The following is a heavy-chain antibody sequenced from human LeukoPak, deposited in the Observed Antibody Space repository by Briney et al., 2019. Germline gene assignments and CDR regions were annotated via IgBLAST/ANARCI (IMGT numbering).Heavy chain of an antibody. J-gene: IGHJ3*02. CDR1: GFTFSSYA. D-gene: IGHD6-19*01. V-gene: IGHV3-30*04. CDR3: ARSPPGYSSGWYGDAYDI. Sequence: GGSLRLSCAASGFTFSSYAMHWDRQAPGKGLEWVAVISYDGSNKYYADSVKGRFTISRDNSKNTLYLQMNSLRAEDTAVYYCARSPPGYSSGWYGDAYDIWGQGTMVTVSS. CDR2: ISYDGSNK.